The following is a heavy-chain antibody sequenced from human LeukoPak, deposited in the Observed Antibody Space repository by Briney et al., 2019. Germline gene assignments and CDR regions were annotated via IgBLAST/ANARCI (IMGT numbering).Heavy chain of an antibody. Sequence: GGSLRLSCAASGFTFSSYDMHWVRHATGKGLEWVSAIGTAGDTYYPGSVKGRFTISRENAKNSSYLQMNSLRAGDTAVYYCARDSAAGLDYWGQGTLVTVSS. CDR1: GFTFSSYD. CDR3: ARDSAAGLDY. J-gene: IGHJ4*02. V-gene: IGHV3-13*01. D-gene: IGHD6-13*01. CDR2: IGTAGDT.